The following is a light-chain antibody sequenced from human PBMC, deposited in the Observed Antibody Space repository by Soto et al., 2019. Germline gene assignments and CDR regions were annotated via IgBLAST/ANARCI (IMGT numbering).Light chain of an antibody. V-gene: IGKV3-15*01. CDR1: QSVSNN. J-gene: IGKJ1*01. CDR3: YHYNNWHPWT. Sequence: EIVMTQSPAILSVSPGDRATLSCRASQSVSNNLAWYQQKPGQTPRLLIYGASTRATGIPARFSGRGSGTELSPSISSVQSEDVADHYFYHYNNWHPWTFGQGTKLEIK. CDR2: GAS.